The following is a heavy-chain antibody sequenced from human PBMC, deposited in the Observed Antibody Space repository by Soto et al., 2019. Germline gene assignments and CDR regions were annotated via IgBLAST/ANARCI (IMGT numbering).Heavy chain of an antibody. CDR3: ARIASAGRGWED. CDR2: IKQDGSEK. V-gene: IGHV3-7*01. CDR1: GFTFSNYW. J-gene: IGHJ6*02. Sequence: EVQLVESGGGLVQPGGSLRLSCADFGFTFSNYWMSWVRQAPVKGLEWVGNIKQDGSEKNYVDSVKGRFTISRDNAKNSLYLQMNSMRAEYTAVYYCARIASAGRGWEDWGQWTTVVVSS. D-gene: IGHD6-13*01.